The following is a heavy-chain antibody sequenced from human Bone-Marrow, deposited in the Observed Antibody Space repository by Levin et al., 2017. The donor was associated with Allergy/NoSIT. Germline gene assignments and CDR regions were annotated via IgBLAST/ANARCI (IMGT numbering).Heavy chain of an antibody. CDR1: GISVSEEY. D-gene: IGHD3-10*01. Sequence: SCAPSGISVSEEYMSWVRQAPGKGLEWVSVMYRGGSTYYGGSVKGRFTIARDDSKNTVDLQMTGLRPDDTAIYYCAILVRGVANWFDPWGQGTLVTVSS. CDR2: MYRGGST. V-gene: IGHV3-53*01. CDR3: AILVRGVANWFDP. J-gene: IGHJ5*02.